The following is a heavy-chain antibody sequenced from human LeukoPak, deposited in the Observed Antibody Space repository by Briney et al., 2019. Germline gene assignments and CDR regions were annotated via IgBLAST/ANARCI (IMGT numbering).Heavy chain of an antibody. V-gene: IGHV4-59*01. CDR3: VGTVAGTGYGINFQH. CDR2: IYYSGST. J-gene: IGHJ1*01. CDR1: GGSISSYY. D-gene: IGHD6-19*01. Sequence: SETLSLTCTVSGGSISSYYWSWIRQPPGKGLEWIGYIYYSGSTNYNPSLKCRVTISVDTSKNQFSLKLSSVTAADTAVYYCVGTVAGTGYGINFQHWGQGTLVTVSS.